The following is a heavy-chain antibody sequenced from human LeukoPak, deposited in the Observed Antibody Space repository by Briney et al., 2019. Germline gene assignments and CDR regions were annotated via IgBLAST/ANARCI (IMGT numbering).Heavy chain of an antibody. V-gene: IGHV3-48*04. J-gene: IGHJ4*02. Sequence: GGSLRLSCAASGFPFSIYSMTWVGQAPGKGLEWVSFISSSPSTIYYADSVKGRFTISRDNAKNSLYLQMNSLRAEDTAVYYCVLNYGSGSYYLPLWGQGTLVTVSS. CDR3: VLNYGSGSYYLPL. D-gene: IGHD3-10*01. CDR1: GFPFSIYS. CDR2: ISSSPSTI.